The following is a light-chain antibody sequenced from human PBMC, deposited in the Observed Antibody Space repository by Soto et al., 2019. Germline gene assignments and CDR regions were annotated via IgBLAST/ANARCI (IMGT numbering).Light chain of an antibody. CDR1: QSVSSN. CDR3: QQYNSYST. CDR2: DIF. J-gene: IGKJ1*01. Sequence: EIVMTQSPATLSVSPGERATLSCRASQSVSSNLAWYQQKAGQAPRLLIYDIFTRATGIPARFSGSGSGTEFTLTISSLQPDDFATYYCQQYNSYSTFGQGTKVDI. V-gene: IGKV3-15*01.